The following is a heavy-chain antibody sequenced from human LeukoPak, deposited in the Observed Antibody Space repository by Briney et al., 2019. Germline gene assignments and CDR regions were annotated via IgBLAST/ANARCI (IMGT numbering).Heavy chain of an antibody. J-gene: IGHJ4*02. CDR1: GGSISSYY. V-gene: IGHV4-59*12. D-gene: IGHD1-26*01. CDR3: ARVGVGETGGRLFDY. CDR2: IYYSGST. Sequence: KFSETLSLTCTVSGGSISSYYWSWIRQPPGKGLEWIGYIYYSGSTNYNPSLKSRVTISVDTSKNQFSLKVRSVTAADTAVYYCARVGVGETGGRLFDYWGQGTLVTVSS.